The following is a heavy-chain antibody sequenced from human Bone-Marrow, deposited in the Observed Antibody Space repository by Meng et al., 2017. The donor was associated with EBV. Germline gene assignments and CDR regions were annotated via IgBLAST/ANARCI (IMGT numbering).Heavy chain of an antibody. CDR2: ISAYNGNT. CDR1: GYTFTSYG. CDR3: ARDSLDFWSGYNWFDP. V-gene: IGHV1-18*01. Sequence: QVKLVQSGAEVKKPGASVKVSCKASGYTFTSYGISWVRQAPGQGLEWMGWISAYNGNTNYAQKLQGRVTMTTDTSTSTAYMELRSLRSDDTAVYYCARDSLDFWSGYNWFDPWGQGTLVTVSS. D-gene: IGHD3-3*01. J-gene: IGHJ5*02.